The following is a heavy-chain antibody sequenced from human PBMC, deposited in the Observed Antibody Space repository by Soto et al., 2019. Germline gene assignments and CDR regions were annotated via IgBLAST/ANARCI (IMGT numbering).Heavy chain of an antibody. D-gene: IGHD6-13*01. J-gene: IGHJ1*01. CDR2: IKHDGSEK. Sequence: GGSLRLSCAASGFTFSSYWMSWVRQAPGKRLEWVANIKHDGSEKYYVDSVEGRFTISRDNGKNSLYLQMSSLRAEDTAVYFCARNRIGSSWHREYFQHWGQGTLVTVSS. CDR3: ARNRIGSSWHREYFQH. CDR1: GFTFSSYW. V-gene: IGHV3-7*03.